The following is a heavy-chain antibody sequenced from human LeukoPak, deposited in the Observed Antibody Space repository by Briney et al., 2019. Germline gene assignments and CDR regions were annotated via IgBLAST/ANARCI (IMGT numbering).Heavy chain of an antibody. D-gene: IGHD3-22*01. CDR3: ARGPGYYDSSGYYYYY. CDR2: IYYSGST. J-gene: IGHJ4*02. Sequence: SQTLSLTCTVSGGSISSGDYYWSWIRQPPGKGLEWIGYIYYSGSTYYNPSLKSRVTISVDTSKNQFSLKLSSVTAADTAVYYCARGPGYYDSSGYYYYYWGQGTPVTVSS. V-gene: IGHV4-30-4*01. CDR1: GGSISSGDYY.